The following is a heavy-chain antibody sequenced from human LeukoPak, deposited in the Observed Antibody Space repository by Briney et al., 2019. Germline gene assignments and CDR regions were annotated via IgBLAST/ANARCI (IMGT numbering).Heavy chain of an antibody. V-gene: IGHV3-30-3*01. Sequence: GGSLRLSCAASGFTFSSYAMHWVRQAPGKGLEWVAVISYDGSNKYYADSVKGRFTISRDNSKNTLYLQMNSLRAEDTAVYYCASEKWHPNFWSGYYTFHFDYWGQGTLVTVSS. D-gene: IGHD3-3*01. CDR1: GFTFSSYA. CDR2: ISYDGSNK. J-gene: IGHJ4*02. CDR3: ASEKWHPNFWSGYYTFHFDY.